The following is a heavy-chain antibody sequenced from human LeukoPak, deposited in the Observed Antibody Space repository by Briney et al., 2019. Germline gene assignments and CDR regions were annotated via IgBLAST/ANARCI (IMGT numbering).Heavy chain of an antibody. CDR1: GFTFSSYV. D-gene: IGHD2-2*01. V-gene: IGHV3-23*01. CDR2: IIGSGRTT. Sequence: PGGSLRLSCAASGFTFSSYVMSWVRQVPGKGLEWVSGIIGSGRTTYYADSVKGRFTISRDSSKNTLYLQMNSLRAEDTAVYYCAKWEVVPADTNYFDPWGQGTLVTVSS. CDR3: AKWEVVPADTNYFDP. J-gene: IGHJ5*02.